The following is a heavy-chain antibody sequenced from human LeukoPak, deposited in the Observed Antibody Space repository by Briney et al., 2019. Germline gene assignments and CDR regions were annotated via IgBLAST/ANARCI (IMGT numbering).Heavy chain of an antibody. J-gene: IGHJ6*03. CDR2: MYIGGRT. D-gene: IGHD6-19*01. V-gene: IGHV4-38-2*02. CDR3: AREGIAVADTYYYYYMDV. CDR1: GYSISNGYY. Sequence: PSETLSLTCTVSGYSISNGYYWSWIRQAAGKGLEWIGRMYIGGRTTYNPSLKSRVTISLETTENQFSLRLRSVTAADTAVYYCAREGIAVADTYYYYYMDVWGKGTWVTVSS.